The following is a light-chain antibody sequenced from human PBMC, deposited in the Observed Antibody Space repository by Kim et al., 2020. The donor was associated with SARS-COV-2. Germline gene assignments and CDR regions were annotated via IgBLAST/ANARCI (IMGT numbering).Light chain of an antibody. J-gene: IGKJ1*01. V-gene: IGKV1-6*01. CDR1: QGIRND. CDR3: LQDHYYPLT. CDR2: AAS. Sequence: AIQMTQSPSSLSASIGDRVTITCRASQGIRNDLGWYQQKPGKAPKLLIYAASNLQSGVPSRFTGSGSGTDFTLTITSLQPEDFATYYCLQDHYYPLTFGQGTKVEIK.